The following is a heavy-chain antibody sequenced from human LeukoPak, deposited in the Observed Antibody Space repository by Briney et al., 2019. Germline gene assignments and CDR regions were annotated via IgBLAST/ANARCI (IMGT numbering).Heavy chain of an antibody. J-gene: IGHJ5*02. Sequence: SETLSLTCTVSGVSISIYYWSCIRQPPGKGLEWIGYIYYSVSTNYNPSLKSRVTISVDTSTNQFSLKLSSVTAADTAVHYCARASSGSYLNWFDPWGQGTLVTVSS. CDR3: ARASSGSYLNWFDP. CDR1: GVSISIYY. CDR2: IYYSVST. D-gene: IGHD1-26*01. V-gene: IGHV4-59*08.